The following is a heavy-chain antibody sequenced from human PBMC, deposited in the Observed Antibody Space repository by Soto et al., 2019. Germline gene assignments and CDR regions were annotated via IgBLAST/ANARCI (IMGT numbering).Heavy chain of an antibody. D-gene: IGHD3-10*01. CDR2: ISSSSAYI. CDR3: ARTLSGSFY. CDR1: GFTFGRFS. J-gene: IGHJ4*02. Sequence: VQLVESGGGLVKPGASLRLSCAATGFTFGRFSMSWVRQAPGKGLEWVSSISSSSAYIYYADSVKGRFTISRDNAKNSLDLQMNSLRVDDTALYYCARTLSGSFYWGQGTLVTVSS. V-gene: IGHV3-21*01.